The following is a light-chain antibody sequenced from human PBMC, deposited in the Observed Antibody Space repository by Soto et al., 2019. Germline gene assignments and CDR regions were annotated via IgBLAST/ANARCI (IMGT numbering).Light chain of an antibody. CDR2: GAS. Sequence: DIQMTQSPSTLSASVGDRVTITCRTSQSISNWLAWYQQKPGKAPKLLISGASSLESGVPSRFSGSGSGTEFTLTISSLQPDSFATYYCQQYDSYSYTLGQGTTVDIK. CDR1: QSISNW. V-gene: IGKV1-5*01. CDR3: QQYDSYSYT. J-gene: IGKJ2*01.